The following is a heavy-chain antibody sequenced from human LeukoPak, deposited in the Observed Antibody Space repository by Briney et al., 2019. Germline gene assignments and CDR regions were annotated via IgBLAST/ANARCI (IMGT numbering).Heavy chain of an antibody. J-gene: IGHJ6*02. D-gene: IGHD3-9*01. V-gene: IGHV3-15*01. CDR3: KQEPQYDILTGDNYGMDV. CDR1: GFTFRNPW. CDR2: IKSKTDGGTT. Sequence: GGSLRLSCAGSGFTFRNPWMSWVRQAPGKGLEWVGRIKSKTDGGTTDYAAPVKGRFAISRDDSKSTLYLQMNSLRTEDTAVFYFKQEPQYDILTGDNYGMDVWGQGTTVTVSS.